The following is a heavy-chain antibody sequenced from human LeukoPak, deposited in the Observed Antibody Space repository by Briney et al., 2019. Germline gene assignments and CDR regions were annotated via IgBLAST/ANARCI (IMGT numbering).Heavy chain of an antibody. CDR2: IQYDGSNK. CDR3: AKLVGATTYDY. D-gene: IGHD1-26*01. Sequence: GRSLRLSCAASGFTFSIYGMHCGRQAPGKGLGWVEVIQYDGSNKYYADAVKRRFTSSRDDSKNTLYLQMNSRRAEDTAVYYCAKLVGATTYDYWGQGTLVTVSS. J-gene: IGHJ4*02. CDR1: GFTFSIYG. V-gene: IGHV3-30*18.